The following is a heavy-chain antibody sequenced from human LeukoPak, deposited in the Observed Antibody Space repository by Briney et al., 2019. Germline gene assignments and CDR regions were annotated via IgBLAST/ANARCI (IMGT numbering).Heavy chain of an antibody. Sequence: ASVKVSCKASGYTFTSYDINWVRQAPGQGLEWMGWMNPNSGNTGYAQQFQGRVTMTRNTSISKAYMELSSLRSEDTAVYYCARGLDCSSTSCSDYWGQGTLVTVSS. CDR3: ARGLDCSSTSCSDY. CDR1: GYTFTSYD. V-gene: IGHV1-8*01. J-gene: IGHJ4*02. CDR2: MNPNSGNT. D-gene: IGHD2-2*01.